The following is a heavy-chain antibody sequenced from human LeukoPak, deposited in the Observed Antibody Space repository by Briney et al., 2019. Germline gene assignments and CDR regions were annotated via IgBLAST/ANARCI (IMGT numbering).Heavy chain of an antibody. J-gene: IGHJ6*03. CDR1: GGSISSSSYY. D-gene: IGHD3-22*01. CDR3: ASLTYYYDSSGYYSPQYYYYYYYMDV. Sequence: PSETLSLTCTVSGGSISSSSYYWGWIRQPPGKGLEWIGSIYYSGSTYYNPSLKSRVTISVDTSKNQSSLKLSSVTAADTAVYYCASLTYYYDSSGYYSPQYYYYYYYMDVWGKGTTVTVSS. CDR2: IYYSGST. V-gene: IGHV4-39*01.